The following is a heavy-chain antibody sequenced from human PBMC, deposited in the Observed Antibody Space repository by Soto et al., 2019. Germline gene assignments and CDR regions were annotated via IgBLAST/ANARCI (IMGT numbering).Heavy chain of an antibody. D-gene: IGHD6-19*01. CDR2: ISGSGGST. CDR1: GFTFSSYA. V-gene: IGHV3-23*01. CDR3: AKHRGAVAGDFDAFDI. J-gene: IGHJ3*02. Sequence: QTGGSLRLSCAASGFTFSSYAMSWVRQAPGKGLEWVSAISGSGGSTYYADSVKGRFTISRDNSKNTLYLQMNSLRAEDTAVYYCAKHRGAVAGDFDAFDIWGQGTMVTVSS.